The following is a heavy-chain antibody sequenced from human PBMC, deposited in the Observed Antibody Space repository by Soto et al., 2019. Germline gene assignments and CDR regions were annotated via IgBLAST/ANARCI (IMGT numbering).Heavy chain of an antibody. V-gene: IGHV5-51*01. D-gene: IGHD4-17*01. Sequence: GESLKISCKGSGYNFATYWIAWVRQMPGKGLEYMGIIYPGDSDTRYSPSFQGQVTFSADKSINTAYLQWSSLKASDTAMYYCARHGFYGDYASNYFDPWGQGTQVTVSS. J-gene: IGHJ5*02. CDR1: GYNFATYW. CDR2: IYPGDSDT. CDR3: ARHGFYGDYASNYFDP.